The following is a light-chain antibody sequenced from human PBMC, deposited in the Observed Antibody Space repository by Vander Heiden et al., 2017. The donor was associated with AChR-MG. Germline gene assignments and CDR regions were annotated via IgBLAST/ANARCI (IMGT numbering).Light chain of an antibody. J-gene: IGKJ2*01. V-gene: IGKV3-15*01. CDR2: DAS. CDR1: QSISNN. CDR3: QHYNHWPPFT. Sequence: EVVMTQSPATLSLSPGVGATLSCRASQSISNNLAWYQQKPGQSPRLLIYDASTRATGIPARFSGSGSGTEFTLTISSLQSEDCAVYYCQHYNHWPPFTFGQGTKLEIK.